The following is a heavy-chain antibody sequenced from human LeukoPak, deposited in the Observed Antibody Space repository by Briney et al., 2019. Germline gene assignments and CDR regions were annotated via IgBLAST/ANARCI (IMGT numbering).Heavy chain of an antibody. CDR3: ARGRTADYYYYGMDV. CDR2: MNPNSGNT. CDR1: GYTLTSYD. V-gene: IGHV1-8*01. J-gene: IGHJ6*02. Sequence: ASVKVSCKASGYTLTSYDINWVRQATGQGLEWMGWMNPNSGNTGYAQKFQGRVTMTRNTSISTAYMELSSLRSEDTAVYYCARGRTADYYYYGMDVWGQGTTVTVSS.